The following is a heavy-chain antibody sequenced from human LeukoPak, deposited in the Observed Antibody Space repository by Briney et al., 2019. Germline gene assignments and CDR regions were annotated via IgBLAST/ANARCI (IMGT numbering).Heavy chain of an antibody. CDR3: ARASITIFGVVLTDY. J-gene: IGHJ4*02. Sequence: SETLSLTCTVSGGSISSYYWSWIRQPPGKGLERIRYIYYSGSTNYNPSLKSRVTISVDTSKNQFSLKLSSVTAADTAVYYCARASITIFGVVLTDYWGQGTLVTVSS. D-gene: IGHD3-3*01. V-gene: IGHV4-59*01. CDR2: IYYSGST. CDR1: GGSISSYY.